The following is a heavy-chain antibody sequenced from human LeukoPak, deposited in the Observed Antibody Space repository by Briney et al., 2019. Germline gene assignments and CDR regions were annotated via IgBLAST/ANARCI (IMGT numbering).Heavy chain of an antibody. V-gene: IGHV1-69*01. CDR1: GGTFSSYA. CDR3: AREVPHGNWFDP. D-gene: IGHD4/OR15-4a*01. Sequence: SSVKVSCKASGGTFSSYAISWVRQAPGQGLEWMGGIIPIFGTANYAQKFQGRVTITADESTSTAYMELSSLRSEDTAVYYCAREVPHGNWFDPWGQGTLVTVSS. J-gene: IGHJ5*02. CDR2: IIPIFGTA.